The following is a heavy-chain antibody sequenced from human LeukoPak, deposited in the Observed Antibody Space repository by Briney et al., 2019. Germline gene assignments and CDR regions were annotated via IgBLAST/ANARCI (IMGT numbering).Heavy chain of an antibody. CDR1: GFTFSSYA. D-gene: IGHD2-21*01. CDR3: ASAREYCGSAECYEYFHH. J-gene: IGHJ1*01. CDR2: ISGSGGST. Sequence: GGSLRLSCAASGFTFSSYAMSWVRQAPGKGLEWVSAISGSGGSTYYADSVKGRFTISRDNSKNTLYLQMSSLRAEDTALYYCASAREYCGSAECYEYFHHWGQGILVTVSS. V-gene: IGHV3-23*01.